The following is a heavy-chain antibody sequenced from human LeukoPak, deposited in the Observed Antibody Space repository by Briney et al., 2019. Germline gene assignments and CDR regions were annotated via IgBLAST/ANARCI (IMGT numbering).Heavy chain of an antibody. V-gene: IGHV3-20*04. CDR2: FNWNGGST. Sequence: GASLRPSCAASGYTFDNYVMSWVRQPPGNRLELVTGFNWNGGSTGYADSEMGRFTTSRDKSKTAANLQMSSQRDQAAAYYYFTRVQAGRSGLMDICGPGATVTVSS. J-gene: IGHJ6*02. D-gene: IGHD2-8*02. CDR1: GYTFDNYV. CDR3: TRVQAGRSGLMDI.